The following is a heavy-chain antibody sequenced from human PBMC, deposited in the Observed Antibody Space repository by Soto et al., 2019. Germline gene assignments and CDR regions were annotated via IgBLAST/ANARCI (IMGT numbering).Heavy chain of an antibody. Sequence: ASVKVSCKASGYTFTSYGISWVRQAPGQGLEWMGWISAYNGNTNYAQKLQGRVTMTTDTSTSTAYMELRSLRSDDTAVYYCARASYMIFGVVYYYYYYMDVWGKGTTVTVSS. J-gene: IGHJ6*03. D-gene: IGHD3-3*01. CDR2: ISAYNGNT. CDR3: ARASYMIFGVVYYYYYYMDV. V-gene: IGHV1-18*01. CDR1: GYTFTSYG.